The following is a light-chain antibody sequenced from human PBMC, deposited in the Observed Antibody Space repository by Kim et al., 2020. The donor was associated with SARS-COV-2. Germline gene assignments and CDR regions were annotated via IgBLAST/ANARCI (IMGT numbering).Light chain of an antibody. CDR1: QSVSSSY. Sequence: PGEAATPSCRASQSVSSSYLAWYQRKPGQAPRLLIYGASSRATGIPDRFSGSGSGTDFTLTISRLEPEDFAVYYCQQYGSSLPYSFGQGTKLEI. J-gene: IGKJ2*03. V-gene: IGKV3-20*01. CDR3: QQYGSSLPYS. CDR2: GAS.